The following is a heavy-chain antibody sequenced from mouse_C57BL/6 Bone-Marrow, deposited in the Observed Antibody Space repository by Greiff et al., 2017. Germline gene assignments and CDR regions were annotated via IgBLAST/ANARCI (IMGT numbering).Heavy chain of an antibody. Sequence: QVTLKVSGPGILQPSQTLSLTCSFSGFSLSTFGMGVGWIRQPSGKGLEWLAHIWWDDDKYYNPALQSRLTISKDTSKNQVFLKIAKVDTADTATYDCARIGNYGHYYAMDYWGQGTSVTVAS. CDR2: IWWDDDK. J-gene: IGHJ4*01. CDR1: GFSLSTFGMG. V-gene: IGHV8-8*01. CDR3: ARIGNYGHYYAMDY. D-gene: IGHD1-2*01.